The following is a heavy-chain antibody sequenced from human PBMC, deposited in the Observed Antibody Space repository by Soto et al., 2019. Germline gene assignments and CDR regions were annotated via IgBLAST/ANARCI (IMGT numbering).Heavy chain of an antibody. D-gene: IGHD3-10*01. CDR2: IRSKAYGGTT. CDR3: TRRCMVRGVIYHYYYYMDV. J-gene: IGHJ6*03. Sequence: GGSLRLSCTASGFTFGDYAMSWFRQAPGKGLEWVGFIRSKAYGGTTEYAASVKGRFTISRDDSKSIAYLQMNSLKTEDTAVYYCTRRCMVRGVIYHYYYYMDVWGKGTTVTVSS. CDR1: GFTFGDYA. V-gene: IGHV3-49*03.